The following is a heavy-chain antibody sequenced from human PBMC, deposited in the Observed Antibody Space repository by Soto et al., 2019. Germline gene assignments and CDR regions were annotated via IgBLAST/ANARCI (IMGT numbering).Heavy chain of an antibody. J-gene: IGHJ4*02. CDR2: IGTAGDT. CDR3: GRDRRGGEGGGFDY. V-gene: IGHV3-13*01. Sequence: EVQLVESGGGLVQPGGSLRLSCAASGFTFSSYDMHWVRQATGKGLEWVSAIGTAGDTYYPGSVKGRFTISRENAKNSLYLQMDSLRAGDTGLYFCGRDRRGGEGGGFDYWGQGTLVTVSS. D-gene: IGHD2-15*01. CDR1: GFTFSSYD.